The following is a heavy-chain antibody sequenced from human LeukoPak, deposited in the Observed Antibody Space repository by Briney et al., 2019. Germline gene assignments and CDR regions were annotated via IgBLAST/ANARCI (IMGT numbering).Heavy chain of an antibody. D-gene: IGHD2-15*01. CDR2: INPNSGGT. CDR1: GYTFTGYY. V-gene: IGHV1-2*02. Sequence: GASVKVSCKASGYTFTGYYMHWVRQAPGQGLEWMGGINPNSGGTNYAQKFQGRVTMTRDTSISTAYMELNRVRSDDTTVYYCARYCCGGGSCHYFDYWGQGTLVTVSS. CDR3: ARYCCGGGSCHYFDY. J-gene: IGHJ4*02.